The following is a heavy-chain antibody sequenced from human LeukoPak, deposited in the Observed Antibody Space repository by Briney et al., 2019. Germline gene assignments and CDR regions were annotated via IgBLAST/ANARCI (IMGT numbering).Heavy chain of an antibody. CDR1: GFTFNSYA. D-gene: IGHD6-13*01. J-gene: IGHJ4*02. Sequence: GGSLRLSCAASGFTFNSYAMSWVRQAPGKGLEWVSAISGSGASTYYADAVKGRFTISRDNSKNTLYLQMNSLRDEDTAVYYCAKRAGAGPSVDYWGQGTLVTVSS. V-gene: IGHV3-23*01. CDR2: ISGSGAST. CDR3: AKRAGAGPSVDY.